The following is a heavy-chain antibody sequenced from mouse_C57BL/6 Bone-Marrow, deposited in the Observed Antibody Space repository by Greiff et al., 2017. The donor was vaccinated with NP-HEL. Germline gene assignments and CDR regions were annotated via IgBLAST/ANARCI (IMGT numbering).Heavy chain of an antibody. CDR1: GYTFTDYY. J-gene: IGHJ1*03. Sequence: VQLQQSGPVLVKPGASVKMSCKASGYTFTDYYMNWVKQSHGKSLEWIGVINPYNGGTSYNQKFKGKATLTVDKSSSTAYMELNSLTSEDSAVYYCARGYYYGPYWYFDVWGTGTTVTVSS. CDR2: INPYNGGT. D-gene: IGHD1-1*01. V-gene: IGHV1-19*01. CDR3: ARGYYYGPYWYFDV.